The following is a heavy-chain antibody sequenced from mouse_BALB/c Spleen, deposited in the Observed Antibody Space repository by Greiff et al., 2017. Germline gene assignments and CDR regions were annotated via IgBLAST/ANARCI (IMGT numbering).Heavy chain of an antibody. CDR1: GFTFSSYG. CDR3: ARGRTYDGLGFAY. Sequence: DVQLVESGGDLVKPGGSLKLSCAASGFTFSSYGMSWVRQTPDKRLEWVATISSGGSYTYYTDSVKGRFTISRDNAKNTLYLQMSSLKSEDTAMYYCARGRTYDGLGFAYWGQGTLVTVSA. D-gene: IGHD1-2*01. CDR2: ISSGGSYT. V-gene: IGHV5-6*01. J-gene: IGHJ3*01.